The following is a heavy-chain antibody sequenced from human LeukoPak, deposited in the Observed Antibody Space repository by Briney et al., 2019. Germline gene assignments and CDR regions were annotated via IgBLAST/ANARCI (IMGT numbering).Heavy chain of an antibody. CDR2: ISYDGSNK. CDR1: GFTFSSYG. CDR3: AKAEVGATTPLYYYGMDV. Sequence: GGSLRLSCAASGFTFSSYGMHWVRQAPGKGLEWVAVISYDGSNKYYADSVKGRFTISRDNSKNTLYLQMNSLRAEDTAAYYCAKAEVGATTPLYYYGMDVWGQGTTVTVSS. J-gene: IGHJ6*02. V-gene: IGHV3-30*18. D-gene: IGHD1-26*01.